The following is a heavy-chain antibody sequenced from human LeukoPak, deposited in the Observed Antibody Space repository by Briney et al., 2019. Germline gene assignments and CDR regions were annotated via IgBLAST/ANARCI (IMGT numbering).Heavy chain of an antibody. J-gene: IGHJ5*02. V-gene: IGHV4-4*07. CDR2: IYTSGST. CDR3: ARVGSSGRNTPLSNWFDP. D-gene: IGHD6-19*01. Sequence: SETLSLTCTVSGGSISSYYWSWIRQPAGKGLEWIGRIYTSGSTNYNPSLKSRVTMSVDTSKNQFSLKLSSVTAADTAVYYCARVGSSGRNTPLSNWFDPWGQGTLVTVSS. CDR1: GGSISSYY.